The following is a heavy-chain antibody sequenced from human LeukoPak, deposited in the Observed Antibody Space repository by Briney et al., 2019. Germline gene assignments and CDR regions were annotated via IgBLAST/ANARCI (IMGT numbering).Heavy chain of an antibody. CDR1: GFTFSDYY. J-gene: IGHJ4*02. Sequence: GGSLRLSCAASGFTFSDYYVSWIRQAPGKGLEWVSYISSSGSTIYYADSVKGRFTISRDNSKNTLYLQMNSLRAEDTAVYYCAKRGYSGSHKYLDYWGQGTLVTVSS. CDR2: ISSSGSTI. V-gene: IGHV3-11*04. D-gene: IGHD1-26*01. CDR3: AKRGYSGSHKYLDY.